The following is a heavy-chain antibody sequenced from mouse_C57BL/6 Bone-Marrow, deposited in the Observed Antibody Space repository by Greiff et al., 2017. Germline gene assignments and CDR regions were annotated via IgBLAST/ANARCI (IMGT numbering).Heavy chain of an antibody. CDR1: GYAFSSSW. V-gene: IGHV1-82*01. Sequence: VQLVESGPELVKPGASVKISCKASGYAFSSSWMNWVKQRPGKGLEWIGRIYPGDGDTNYNGKFKGKATLTADKSSSTAYMQLSSLTSEDSAVYFCARSEYYGSSLYYFDYWGQGTTLTVSS. CDR2: IYPGDGDT. D-gene: IGHD1-1*01. J-gene: IGHJ2*01. CDR3: ARSEYYGSSLYYFDY.